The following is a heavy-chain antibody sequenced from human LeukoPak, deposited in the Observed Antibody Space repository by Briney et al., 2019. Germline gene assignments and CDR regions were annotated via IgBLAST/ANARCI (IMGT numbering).Heavy chain of an antibody. CDR3: ASSTQISKYADY. J-gene: IGHJ4*02. D-gene: IGHD2-2*01. Sequence: PGRSLRLSCAASGFTFSTYSMHWVRQAPGKGLEWVAVISSDGSITSYGDSVKGRFTISRDNAKNTLYLQMSSLRTEDTAVYYCASSTQISKYADYWGQGALVTVSS. CDR1: GFTFSTYS. CDR2: ISSDGSIT. V-gene: IGHV3-30-3*01.